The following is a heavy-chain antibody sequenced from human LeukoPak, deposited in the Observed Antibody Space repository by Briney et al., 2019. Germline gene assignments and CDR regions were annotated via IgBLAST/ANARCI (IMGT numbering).Heavy chain of an antibody. CDR2: MNPNSGNT. CDR3: ARGRGTTTFGVAPATTYNWFDP. D-gene: IGHD3-3*01. V-gene: IGHV1-8*01. J-gene: IGHJ5*02. Sequence: ASVKVSCKASGYTFTSYDINWVRQATGQGLEWMGWMNPNSGNTGYAQKFQGRVTMTRNTSISTAYMELSSLRSEDTAVYYCARGRGTTTFGVAPATTYNWFDPWGQGTLVTVSS. CDR1: GYTFTSYD.